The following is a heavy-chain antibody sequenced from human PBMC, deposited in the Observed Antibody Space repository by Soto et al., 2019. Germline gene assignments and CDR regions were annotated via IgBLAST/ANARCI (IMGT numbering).Heavy chain of an antibody. CDR2: ISGSNNNI. D-gene: IGHD2-21*02. CDR3: ATEELCGADCYFFKH. CDR1: GFNLRNYE. Sequence: EVQLLETGGGSVHVGGSLRLSCAVSGFNLRNYEMNWVRQVPGKGLEWISKISGSNNNIYYADSVQGRFTISRDNANNVLFLQMNSLRAEDTATYHCATEELCGADCYFFKHWGQGTLDTVSS. J-gene: IGHJ4*02. V-gene: IGHV3-48*03.